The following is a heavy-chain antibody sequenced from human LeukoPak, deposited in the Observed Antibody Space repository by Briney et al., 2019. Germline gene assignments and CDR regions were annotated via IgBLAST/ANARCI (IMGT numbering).Heavy chain of an antibody. D-gene: IGHD3-22*01. Sequence: PGGSLRLSCAASGFTFNNYAMNWVRQAPGKGLEWVSSISGGGGSTYYADSVKGRFTISRDNSKNTLYLRMNSPRTEDTAVYYCAKDRRPTYYSDSSGYYFRDAFDMWGQGTMVTVSS. CDR2: ISGGGGST. CDR3: AKDRRPTYYSDSSGYYFRDAFDM. V-gene: IGHV3-23*01. CDR1: GFTFNNYA. J-gene: IGHJ3*02.